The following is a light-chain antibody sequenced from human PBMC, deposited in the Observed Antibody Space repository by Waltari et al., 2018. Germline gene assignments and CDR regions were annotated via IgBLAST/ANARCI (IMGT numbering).Light chain of an antibody. Sequence: QAVLTQPPSHSASPGASASLPCTLRSAINVATYNISWYQQRPGVPPQFLVKYRSDSSNVRGPGFPSRFSGSRGTSANAGILLISGLQSEDEADYYCMILHNNAVVFGGGTTLTVL. V-gene: IGLV5-45*02. J-gene: IGLJ3*02. CDR1: SAINVATYN. CDR3: MILHNNAVV. CDR2: YRSDSSN.